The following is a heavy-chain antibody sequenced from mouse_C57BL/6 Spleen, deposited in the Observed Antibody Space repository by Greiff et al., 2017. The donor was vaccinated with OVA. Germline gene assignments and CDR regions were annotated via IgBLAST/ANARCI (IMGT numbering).Heavy chain of an antibody. CDR1: GYTFTSYW. Sequence: QVQLQQSGAELVMPGASVKLSCKASGYTFTSYWMHWVKQRPGQGLEWIGEIDPSDSYTNYNQKFKGKSTLTVDKSSSTAYMQLSSLTSEDSAVYYCARGGQLRLRNYAMDYWGQGTSVTVSS. D-gene: IGHD3-2*02. CDR2: IDPSDSYT. V-gene: IGHV1-69*01. J-gene: IGHJ4*01. CDR3: ARGGQLRLRNYAMDY.